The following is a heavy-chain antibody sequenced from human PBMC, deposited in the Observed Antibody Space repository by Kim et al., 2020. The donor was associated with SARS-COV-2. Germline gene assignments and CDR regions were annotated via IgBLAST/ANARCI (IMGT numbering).Heavy chain of an antibody. CDR3: ARVGSSWYIRWFDP. V-gene: IGHV4-34*01. Sequence: NPSLKSRVTISVDTSKNQFSLKLSAVTAADTAVYYCARVGSSWYIRWFDPWGQGTLVTVSS. J-gene: IGHJ5*02. D-gene: IGHD6-13*01.